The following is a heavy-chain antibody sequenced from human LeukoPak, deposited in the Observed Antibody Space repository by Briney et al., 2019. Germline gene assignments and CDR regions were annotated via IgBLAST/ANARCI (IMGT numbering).Heavy chain of an antibody. J-gene: IGHJ6*03. D-gene: IGHD6-13*01. CDR3: ARALKSSSWSGYYMDV. Sequence: ASVKVSCKTSGYTFTSYYMHWVRQAPGQGLEWMGIVNPSGGSTSYAQKFQGRVTMTRDMSTSTVYMELSSLRSEDTAVYYCARALKSSSWSGYYMDVWGKGTTVTVSS. CDR2: VNPSGGST. CDR1: GYTFTSYY. V-gene: IGHV1-46*01.